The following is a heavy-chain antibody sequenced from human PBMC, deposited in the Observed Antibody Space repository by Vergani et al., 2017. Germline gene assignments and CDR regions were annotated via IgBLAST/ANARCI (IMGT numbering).Heavy chain of an antibody. CDR1: GYTFTSYG. V-gene: IGHV1-18*01. D-gene: IGHD3-3*01. J-gene: IGHJ6*03. CDR2: ISAYNGNT. Sequence: QVQLVQSGAEVKKPGASVKVSCKASGYTFTSYGISWVRQAPGQGLEWMGWISAYNGNTNYAQKLQGRVPMTTDTSTSTAYMELRNLRSDDTAVYYCARATTIFGVVIIGYYMDVWGKGTTVTVSS. CDR3: ARATTIFGVVIIGYYMDV.